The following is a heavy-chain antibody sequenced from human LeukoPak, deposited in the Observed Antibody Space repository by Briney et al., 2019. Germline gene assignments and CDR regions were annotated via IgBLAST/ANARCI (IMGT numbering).Heavy chain of an antibody. CDR3: ARAYCGGDCQYYYYYYMDV. CDR1: GYSISSGYY. D-gene: IGHD2-21*02. V-gene: IGHV4-38-2*02. CDR2: IDQRGST. J-gene: IGHJ6*03. Sequence: SETLSLTCTVSGYSISSGYYGGWIRQPPGKGREWIGIIDQRGSTYSNPSLKTPVTISVDTSTNQFSLKLTSVTAADTAVYYCARAYCGGDCQYYYYYYMDVWGKGTTVTVSS.